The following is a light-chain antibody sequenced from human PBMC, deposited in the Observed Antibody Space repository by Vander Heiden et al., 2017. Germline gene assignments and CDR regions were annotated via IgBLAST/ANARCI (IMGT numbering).Light chain of an antibody. CDR3: SSHTSSSTLVV. CDR1: SSDVGGYNY. V-gene: IGLV2-14*01. J-gene: IGLJ2*01. CDR2: DVS. Sequence: QSALTQPASVSGSPGQSITISCTGTSSDVGGYNYVSWYQQHPGKAPKLMIYDVSNRPSGVSNRFSGSKSGNTASLTISGLQAEEEADYYCSSHTSSSTLVVFGGGTKLTVL.